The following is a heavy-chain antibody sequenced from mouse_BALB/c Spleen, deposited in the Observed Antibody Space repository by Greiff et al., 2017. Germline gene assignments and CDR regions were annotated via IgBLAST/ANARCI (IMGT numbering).Heavy chain of an antibody. D-gene: IGHD1-1*01. CDR2: INPGSGGT. V-gene: IGHV1-54*01. Sequence: LVESGAELVRPGTSVKVSCKASGYAFTNYLIEWVKQRPGQGLEWIGVINPGSGGTNYNEKFKGKATLTADKSSSTAYMQLSSLTSDDSAVYFCARSGLRIFAYWGQGTLVTVSA. CDR3: ARSGLRIFAY. J-gene: IGHJ3*01. CDR1: GYAFTNYL.